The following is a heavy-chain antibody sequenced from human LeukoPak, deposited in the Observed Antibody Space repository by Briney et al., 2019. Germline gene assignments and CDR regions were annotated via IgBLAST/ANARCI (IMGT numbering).Heavy chain of an antibody. CDR2: ISTDGSST. V-gene: IGHV3-74*01. CDR3: ASYLTSIPSGMNV. CDR1: GFTFSSHW. D-gene: IGHD2/OR15-2a*01. J-gene: IGHJ6*02. Sequence: GGSLRLSCAASGFTFSSHWMHWVRQAPGKGLVWVSRISTDGSSTTYADSVKGRFTISRDNGKNTLYLQMNSLRAEDTAVYYCASYLTSIPSGMNVWGQGTTVTVSS.